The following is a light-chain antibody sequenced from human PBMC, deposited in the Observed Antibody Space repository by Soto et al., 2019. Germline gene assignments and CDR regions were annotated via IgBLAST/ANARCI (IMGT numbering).Light chain of an antibody. CDR3: QQYYSTPLT. V-gene: IGKV4-1*01. J-gene: IGKJ4*01. Sequence: DIVMTQSPDSLAVSLGERATINCKSSQSVLYSSNNKNYLAWYQQKPGQPPKLLIYWASTRESGVPDRFSGSGSGTDFNLTISNLQAEDVAVYYCQQYYSTPLTFGGGTKVEIK. CDR1: QSVLYSSNNKNY. CDR2: WAS.